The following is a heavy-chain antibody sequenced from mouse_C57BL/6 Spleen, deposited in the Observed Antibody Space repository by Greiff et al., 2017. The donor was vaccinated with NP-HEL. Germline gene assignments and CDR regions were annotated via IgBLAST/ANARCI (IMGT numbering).Heavy chain of an antibody. J-gene: IGHJ4*01. Sequence: QVQLQQPGAELVKPGASVKVSCKASGYTFTSYWMHWVKQRPGQGLEWIGRIHPSDSDTNYNQKFKGKATLTVDKSSSTAYMQLSSLTSEDSAVYYCAITWGSDAMDYWGQGTSVTVSS. CDR1: GYTFTSYW. CDR3: AITWGSDAMDY. V-gene: IGHV1-74*01. CDR2: IHPSDSDT. D-gene: IGHD4-1*01.